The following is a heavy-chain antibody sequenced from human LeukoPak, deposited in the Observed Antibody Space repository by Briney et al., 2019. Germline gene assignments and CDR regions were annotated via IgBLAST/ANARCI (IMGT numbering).Heavy chain of an antibody. CDR1: GFTFSSFG. V-gene: IGHV3-33*01. D-gene: IGHD1-7*01. Sequence: PGGSLRLSCAASGFTFSSFGMHWVRQAPGKGLEWVAVIWYDASNKYYANSVKGRFTISRDNSKNTLYLHMNSLRDDDTAVYYCVRGVGVSRFNYLDPWGQGTLVIVSP. J-gene: IGHJ5*02. CDR3: VRGVGVSRFNYLDP. CDR2: IWYDASNK.